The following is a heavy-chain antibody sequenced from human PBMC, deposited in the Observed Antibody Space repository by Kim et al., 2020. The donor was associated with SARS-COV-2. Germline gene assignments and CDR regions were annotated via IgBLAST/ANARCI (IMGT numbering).Heavy chain of an antibody. Sequence: GGSLRLSCAASGFTFDDYGMSWVRQAPGKGLEWVSGIKWNGGSTGYADSVKGRFTISRDNAKNSLYLQMNSLRAEDTALYHCARGGAAAPLTLRYDCYYMDVWGNGTTVTLSS. J-gene: IGHJ6*03. CDR2: IKWNGGST. D-gene: IGHD6-13*01. CDR1: GFTFDDYG. CDR3: ARGGAAAPLTLRYDCYYMDV. V-gene: IGHV3-20*01.